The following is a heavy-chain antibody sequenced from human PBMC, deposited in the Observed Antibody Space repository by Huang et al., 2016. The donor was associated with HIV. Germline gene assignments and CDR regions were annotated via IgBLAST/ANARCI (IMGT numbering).Heavy chain of an antibody. CDR1: GCSVTINY. CDR2: SYAGGST. CDR3: ARVQQSSGWYGGDLDY. J-gene: IGHJ4*02. V-gene: IGHV3-53*01. D-gene: IGHD6-19*01. Sequence: EVQLVESGGGLIQPGGSLRLSCAASGCSVTINYMAWVSQAPGKGLGWVSVSYAGGSTYNAASVKGRFTIARENSKNTVFLQMSSLRAEDTAVYYCARVQQSSGWYGGDLDYWGQGTLVTISS.